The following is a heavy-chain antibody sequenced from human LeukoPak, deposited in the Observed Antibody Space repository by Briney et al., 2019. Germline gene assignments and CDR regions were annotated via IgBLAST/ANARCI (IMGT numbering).Heavy chain of an antibody. CDR2: IIPIVVTT. CDR3: ATGAVTTGGPFDY. Sequence: SVTVSCKASGGTFSSYGINWVRQAPGQGLEWMGRIIPIVVTTNNAQRFQGRVNMTADKSTSTAYMELSSLRSEDTAVYYCATGAVTTGGPFDYWGQGTLVSVSS. D-gene: IGHD4-17*01. J-gene: IGHJ4*02. V-gene: IGHV1-69*04. CDR1: GGTFSSYG.